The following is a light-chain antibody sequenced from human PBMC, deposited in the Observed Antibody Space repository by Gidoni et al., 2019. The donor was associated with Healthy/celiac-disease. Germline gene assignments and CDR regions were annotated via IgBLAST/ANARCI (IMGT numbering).Light chain of an antibody. Sequence: EIVLTQSPAPLSLSPGESATLSCRASHCVSSYLAWYQQKPGQAPRLLIYDASNRATGSPARFSGSGSGTDFTLTISSLEPEDFAVYYCQQRSNWPLTFGGGTKVEIK. V-gene: IGKV3-11*01. CDR1: HCVSSY. CDR3: QQRSNWPLT. CDR2: DAS. J-gene: IGKJ4*01.